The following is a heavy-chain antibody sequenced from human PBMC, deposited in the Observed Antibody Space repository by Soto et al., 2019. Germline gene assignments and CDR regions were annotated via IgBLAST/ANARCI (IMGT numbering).Heavy chain of an antibody. J-gene: IGHJ4*02. V-gene: IGHV1-18*01. D-gene: IGHD3-22*01. CDR2: ISAYNGNT. CDR3: ARDLLDYYDSSGPDKLYFDY. Sequence: ASVKVSCKASGYTFTSYGISWVRQAPGQGLEWMGWISAYNGNTNYAQKLQGRVTMTTDTSTSTAYMELRSLRSDDTAVYYCARDLLDYYDSSGPDKLYFDYWGQGTLVTVLL. CDR1: GYTFTSYG.